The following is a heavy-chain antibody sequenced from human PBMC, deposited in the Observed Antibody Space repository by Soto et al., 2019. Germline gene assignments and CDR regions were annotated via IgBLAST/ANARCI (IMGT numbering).Heavy chain of an antibody. V-gene: IGHV4-39*01. CDR1: GGSISISGHF. CDR2: IPYSGYT. J-gene: IGHJ4*02. Sequence: NPSDTLSLTCIVSGGSISISGHFWGWVRQSPGKGPEYIGSIPYSGYTHYNPSLRSRVTISADTSKNQLSLELTSVTAADTAVYYCARFYDNYGLPRYLDYWGQGTLVTVYS. D-gene: IGHD3-22*01. CDR3: ARFYDNYGLPRYLDY.